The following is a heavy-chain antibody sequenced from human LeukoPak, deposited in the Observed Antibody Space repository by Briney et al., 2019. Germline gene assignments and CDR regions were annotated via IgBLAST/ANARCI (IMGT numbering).Heavy chain of an antibody. D-gene: IGHD3-9*01. V-gene: IGHV1-2*02. CDR3: ARDGGGLNDIHADY. Sequence: GASVKVSCKASGYTFTGYYMHWVRQAPGQGLEWMGWINPNSGGTNYARKFQGRVTMTRDTSISTACMELSRLRSDDTAVYYCARDGGGLNDIHADYWGQGTLVTVSS. CDR1: GYTFTGYY. J-gene: IGHJ4*02. CDR2: INPNSGGT.